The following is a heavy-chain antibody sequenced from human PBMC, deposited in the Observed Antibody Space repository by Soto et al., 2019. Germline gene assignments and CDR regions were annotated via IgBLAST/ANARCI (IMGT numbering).Heavy chain of an antibody. CDR1: GVSLSGYY. D-gene: IGHD3-22*01. V-gene: IGHV4-34*01. Sequence: SETLSLTCAVYGVSLSGYYWSWIRQPPGKGLEWIGEINHSGSTNYNPSLKSRVTISVDTSKNQFSLKLSSVTAADTAVHYCARVWPYYYDSSGRIDYWGQGTLVTVS. J-gene: IGHJ4*02. CDR3: ARVWPYYYDSSGRIDY. CDR2: INHSGST.